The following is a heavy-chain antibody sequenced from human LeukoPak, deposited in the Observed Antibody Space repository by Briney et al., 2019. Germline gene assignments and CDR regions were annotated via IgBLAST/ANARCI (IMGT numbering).Heavy chain of an antibody. V-gene: IGHV3-23*01. J-gene: IGHJ4*02. Sequence: GGSLRLSCVGAGFTFRSHAMSWVRQAPEKGLEFVSGIYENGGTTYYADSVKGRFSISRDNSKNTLYLQMDSLRGEDTAVYYCAKDFRIGYSAHFDYWGQGALVTVSS. CDR1: GFTFRSHA. D-gene: IGHD2-21*01. CDR2: IYENGGTT. CDR3: AKDFRIGYSAHFDY.